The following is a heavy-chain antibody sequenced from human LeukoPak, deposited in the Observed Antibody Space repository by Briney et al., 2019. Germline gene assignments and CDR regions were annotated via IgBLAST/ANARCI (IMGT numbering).Heavy chain of an antibody. D-gene: IGHD4-17*01. V-gene: IGHV4-61*01. CDR2: IYYSGST. J-gene: IGHJ4*02. Sequence: SETLSLTCTVSGGSVSSGSYYWSWIRQPPGKGLEWIGYIYYSGSTNYNPSLKSRVTISEDTSKNQFSLKLSSVTAADTAVYYCARASTVTDQYFDYWGQGTLVTVSS. CDR1: GGSVSSGSYY. CDR3: ARASTVTDQYFDY.